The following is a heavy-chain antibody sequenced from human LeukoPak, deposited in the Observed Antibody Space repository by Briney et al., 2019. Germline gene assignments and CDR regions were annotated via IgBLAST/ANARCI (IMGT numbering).Heavy chain of an antibody. J-gene: IGHJ4*02. CDR2: ISGSGGSK. CDR1: GFTFSSYA. CDR3: AKEWRFSSSWYQYYFDY. Sequence: GGSLRLSCAASGFTFSSYAMSWVRQAPGKGLEWISAISGSGGSKYYADAVKGRFTISRDTSTNTLYLQLNSLRVDDTAVYFCAKEWRFSSSWYQYYFDYWGQGTLVTVSS. V-gene: IGHV3-23*01. D-gene: IGHD6-13*01.